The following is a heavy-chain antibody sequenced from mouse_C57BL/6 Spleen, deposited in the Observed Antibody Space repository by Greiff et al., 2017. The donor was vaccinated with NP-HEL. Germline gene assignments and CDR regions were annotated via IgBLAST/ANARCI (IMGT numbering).Heavy chain of an antibody. V-gene: IGHV2-6-1*01. CDR3: ARQCYYGPYYYAMDY. CDR1: GFSLTSYG. D-gene: IGHD2-1*01. Sequence: QVQLKESGPGLVAPSQSLSITCTVSGFSLTSYGVHWVRQPPGKGLEWLVVIWSDGSTTYNSALKSRLSISKDNSKSQVFLKMNSLQTDDTAMYYCARQCYYGPYYYAMDYWGQGTSVTVSS. J-gene: IGHJ4*01. CDR2: IWSDGST.